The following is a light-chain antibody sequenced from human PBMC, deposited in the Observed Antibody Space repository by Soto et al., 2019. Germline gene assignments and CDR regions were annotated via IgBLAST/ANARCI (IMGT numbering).Light chain of an antibody. Sequence: QSALTQPASVSGSPGQSITISCTGTSSDVGSSNLVSWYQQHPGKAPKLIIYEGSKRPSGVSNRFSGSKSGNTASLTISGLQAEDEADYYCCSYAGSSTHVVFGGGTKLTVL. CDR1: SSDVGSSNL. V-gene: IGLV2-23*01. CDR2: EGS. CDR3: CSYAGSSTHVV. J-gene: IGLJ2*01.